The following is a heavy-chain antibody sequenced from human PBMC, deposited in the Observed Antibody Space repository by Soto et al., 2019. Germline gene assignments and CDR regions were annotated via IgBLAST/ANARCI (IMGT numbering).Heavy chain of an antibody. CDR1: GYTFSSYG. Sequence: QVQLVQSGAEVKKPGASVKVSCKASGYTFSSYGISWVRQAPGQGLEWMGWISAYNGNTNYAQNLQGRVTMTTDTTTSTAYMELRSLMSGDTAVYYCAIDQGCGWFDPWGRATLVTGSS. CDR2: ISAYNGNT. J-gene: IGHJ5*02. V-gene: IGHV1-18*01. D-gene: IGHD1-26*01. CDR3: AIDQGCGWFDP.